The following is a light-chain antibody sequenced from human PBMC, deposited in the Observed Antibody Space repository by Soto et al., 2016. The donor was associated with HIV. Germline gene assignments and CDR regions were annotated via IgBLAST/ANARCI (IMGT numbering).Light chain of an antibody. J-gene: IGKJ4*01. V-gene: IGKV1-16*02. CDR2: GAS. CDR1: QDINNY. Sequence: DIQMTQSPSSLSASVGDTVTITCRASQDINNYLAWFQQKPGKAPKSLIYGASTLQSGVSSKFSGSRSGTDFTLTINSLQPEDFATYFCQQYKTYPLTFGGGTKVQTK. CDR3: QQYKTYPLT.